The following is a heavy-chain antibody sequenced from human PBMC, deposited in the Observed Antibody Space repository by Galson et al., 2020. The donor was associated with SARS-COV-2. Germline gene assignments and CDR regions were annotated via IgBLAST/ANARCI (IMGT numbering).Heavy chain of an antibody. J-gene: IGHJ4*02. Sequence: ETGGSLRLSCAVSGFAFNDYWMTWVRQAPGKGLEWVANINQDGSERYYVDSVRGRFTISRDSAKGSLYLHMNSLRADDTAVYYCARETVLLVYAPPKTWFDYWGQGTLVTVSS. CDR3: ARETVLLVYAPPKTWFDY. CDR1: GFAFNDYW. V-gene: IGHV3-7*01. CDR2: INQDGSER. D-gene: IGHD2-8*01.